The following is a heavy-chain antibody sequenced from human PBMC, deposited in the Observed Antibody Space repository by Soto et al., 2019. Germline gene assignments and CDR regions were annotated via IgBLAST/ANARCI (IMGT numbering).Heavy chain of an antibody. Sequence: PGGSLRLSCAASGFTFSSYAMHWVRQAPGKGLEWVAVISYDGSNKYYADSVKGRFTISRDNAKNSLYLQVNSLRAEDTAVYYCARGAVAGAGIPTYYFDYWGHGTLVTVSS. V-gene: IGHV3-30-3*01. CDR3: ARGAVAGAGIPTYYFDY. CDR1: GFTFSSYA. J-gene: IGHJ4*01. D-gene: IGHD6-13*01. CDR2: ISYDGSNK.